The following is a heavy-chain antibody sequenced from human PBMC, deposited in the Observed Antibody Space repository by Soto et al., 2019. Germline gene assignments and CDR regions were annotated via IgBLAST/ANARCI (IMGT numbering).Heavy chain of an antibody. CDR1: AGSIRRSSYY. J-gene: IGHJ6*03. CDR2: IYYSGST. Sequence: SETRSHTYTVSAGSIRRSSYYWGWFRHPPGKGLEWIGSIYYSGSTYYNPSLKSRVTISVDTSKNQFSLKLSSVTAADTAVYYCARTLADQPSFGYMDVWGKGTTVTVS. CDR3: ARTLADQPSFGYMDV. V-gene: IGHV4-39*01. D-gene: IGHD2-2*01.